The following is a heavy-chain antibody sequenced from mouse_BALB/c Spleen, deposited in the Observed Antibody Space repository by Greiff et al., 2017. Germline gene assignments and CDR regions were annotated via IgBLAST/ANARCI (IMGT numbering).Heavy chain of an antibody. J-gene: IGHJ3*01. V-gene: IGHV1-87*01. CDR1: GYTFTSYW. Sequence: VQLQQSGAELARPGASVKLSCKASGYTFTSYWMQWVKQRPGQGLEWIGAIYPGDGATRYTQKFKGKATLTADKSSSTAYIQLSRVASEDSAVYYCSWFAYWGQGTLVTVSA. CDR3: SWFAY. CDR2: IYPGDGAT.